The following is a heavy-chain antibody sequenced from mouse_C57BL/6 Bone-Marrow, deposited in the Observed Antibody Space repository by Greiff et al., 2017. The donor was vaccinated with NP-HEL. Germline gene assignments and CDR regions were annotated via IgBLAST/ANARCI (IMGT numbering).Heavy chain of an antibody. CDR2: IYPGSGST. CDR3: ARGSNYVEGVYFDY. V-gene: IGHV1-55*01. CDR1: GYTFTSYW. J-gene: IGHJ2*01. Sequence: VQLQQPGAELVKPGASVKMSCKASGYTFTSYWITWVKQRPGQGLEWIGDIYPGSGSTNYNEKFKSKATLPVDTSSSTAYMQLSSLTSEASAVYYCARGSNYVEGVYFDYWGQGTTLTVSS. D-gene: IGHD2-5*01.